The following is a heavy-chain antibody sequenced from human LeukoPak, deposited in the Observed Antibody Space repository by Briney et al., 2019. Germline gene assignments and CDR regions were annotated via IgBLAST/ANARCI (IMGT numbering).Heavy chain of an antibody. V-gene: IGHV3-15*01. CDR1: GFTFSNAW. CDR2: IKSKTDGGTT. CDR3: NWYCSGGSCYSSFQH. D-gene: IGHD2-15*01. Sequence: GGSLRLSCAPPGFTFSNAWMSWVRQAPGKGLEWVGRIKSKTDGGTTDYAAHVKGRFTISRDDSKNTLYLQMNSLKTEDTAVYYCNWYCSGGSCYSSFQHWGQGTLVTVSS. J-gene: IGHJ1*01.